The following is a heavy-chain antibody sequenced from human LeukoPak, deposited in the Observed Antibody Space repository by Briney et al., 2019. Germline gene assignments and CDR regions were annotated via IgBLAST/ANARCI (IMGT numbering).Heavy chain of an antibody. CDR3: ARVSVAGTGPDC. CDR2: FSYNVHS. Sequence: PSETLSLTCTVSGGSASSSNYYWSWIRQPPGKGLEWVGFFSYNVHSDYNPSLKSRVTISVGTSKNQFSLRLSFVTAADTAIYYCARVSVAGTGPDCWGQGTLVTVSS. CDR1: GGSASSSNYY. V-gene: IGHV4-61*01. D-gene: IGHD6-13*01. J-gene: IGHJ4*02.